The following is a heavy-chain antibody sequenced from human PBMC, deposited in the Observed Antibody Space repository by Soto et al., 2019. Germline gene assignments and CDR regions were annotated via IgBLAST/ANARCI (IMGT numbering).Heavy chain of an antibody. Sequence: SCPTLVNPTQTLTLTCTFSGFSLSTSGMCVSWIRQPPGKALEWLARIDWDDDKYYSTSLKTRLTISKDTSKNQVVLTMTNMDPVDTATYYCARTSGITMVRELDYWGQGTLVTVSS. CDR2: IDWDDDK. D-gene: IGHD3-10*01. J-gene: IGHJ4*02. CDR3: ARTSGITMVRELDY. V-gene: IGHV2-70*11. CDR1: GFSLSTSGMC.